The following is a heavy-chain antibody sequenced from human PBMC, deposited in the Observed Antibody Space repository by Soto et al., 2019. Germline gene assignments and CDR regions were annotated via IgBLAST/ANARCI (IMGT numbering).Heavy chain of an antibody. V-gene: IGHV3-64D*06. Sequence: GGSLRLSCSASGFTFSSYAMHWGRQAPGKGLEYVSSISTNGGSTHYADSVKGRFTISRDNSKNTQYLQMSSLRADDTAVYYCVKGEYYYDSSGYYPFDYWGQET. D-gene: IGHD3-22*01. CDR1: GFTFSSYA. CDR2: ISTNGGST. CDR3: VKGEYYYDSSGYYPFDY. J-gene: IGHJ4*02.